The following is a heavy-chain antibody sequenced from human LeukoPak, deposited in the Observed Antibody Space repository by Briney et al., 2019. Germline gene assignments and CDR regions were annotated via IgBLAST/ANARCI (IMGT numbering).Heavy chain of an antibody. J-gene: IGHJ6*03. D-gene: IGHD1-7*01. CDR3: ARDGGDNRNYVYYYYYYMDV. V-gene: IGHV4-4*07. Sequence: SETLSLTCTVSGGSISNYYRSWIRQPAGKGLEWIGLIYTSGSTNYNPSLKSRVTMSVDTSKNQFSLKLSSVTAADTAVYYCARDGGDNRNYVYYYYYYMDVWGKGTTVTVSS. CDR1: GGSISNYY. CDR2: IYTSGST.